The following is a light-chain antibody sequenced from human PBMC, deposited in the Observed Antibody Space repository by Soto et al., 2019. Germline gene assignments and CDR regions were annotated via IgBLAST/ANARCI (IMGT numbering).Light chain of an antibody. CDR3: SSYTSTSSFYV. V-gene: IGLV2-14*03. Sequence: QSALTQPASVSGSPGQSITISCTGANSDIGNYDFVSWYRQHPGEAPTVLIFDVSNRPSGISNRFSGSKSGNTASLTIYGLQAEDEADYFCSSYTSTSSFYVFGTGTKVTVL. CDR2: DVS. CDR1: NSDIGNYDF. J-gene: IGLJ1*01.